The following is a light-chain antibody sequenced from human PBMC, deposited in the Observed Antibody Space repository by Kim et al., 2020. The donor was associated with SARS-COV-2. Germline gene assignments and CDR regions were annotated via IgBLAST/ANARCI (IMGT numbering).Light chain of an antibody. J-gene: IGLJ3*02. V-gene: IGLV6-57*03. CDR2: EDS. CDR1: SGGSASNY. Sequence: KTVPVSSTRSSGGSASNYVQWYQQRPGSAPTTVIYEDSQRPSGVPDRFSGSIDSSSNSASLTISGLKTEDEADYSCQSYDSSNWVFGGGTQLTVL. CDR3: QSYDSSNWV.